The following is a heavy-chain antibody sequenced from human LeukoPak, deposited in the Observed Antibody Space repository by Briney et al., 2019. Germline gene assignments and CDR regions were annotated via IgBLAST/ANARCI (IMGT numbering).Heavy chain of an antibody. CDR3: AKGVNYFVLEC. CDR2: LSPSGGIT. Sequence: GGSLRLSCAASGFTFSTYAMSWVRQAPGKGLEWVSALSPSGGITYYEDSVKGRFTISRDNSKNTLYLQMNSLRAEDTAVYYCAKGVNYFVLECWGQGTLVTISS. J-gene: IGHJ4*02. CDR1: GFTFSTYA. V-gene: IGHV3-23*01. D-gene: IGHD3-10*02.